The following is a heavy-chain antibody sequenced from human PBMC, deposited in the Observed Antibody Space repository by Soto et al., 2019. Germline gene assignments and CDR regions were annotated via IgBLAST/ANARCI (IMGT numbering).Heavy chain of an antibody. CDR2: MYYSGST. CDR1: GGSVSSPTYY. J-gene: IGHJ5*02. D-gene: IGHD3-10*01. V-gene: IGHV4-61*01. CDR3: AGGRGHVNNWFDL. Sequence: QVQLQESGPGLVKPSETLSLTCTVSGGSVSSPTYYWSWIRQPPGKGLEWIGYMYYSGSTNYNPALKSRVTISLDTAKNQFSLKLSYVTAADAAVYYFAGGRGHVNNWFDLWGQGTLVTVSS.